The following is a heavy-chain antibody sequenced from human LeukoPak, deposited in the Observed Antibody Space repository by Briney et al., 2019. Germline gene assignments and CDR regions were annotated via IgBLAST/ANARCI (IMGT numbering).Heavy chain of an antibody. V-gene: IGHV1-69*13. CDR2: IIPIFGTA. D-gene: IGHD5-18*01. CDR1: GGTFSSYA. Sequence: SVKVSCKASGGTFSSYAISWVRQAPGQGLEWMGEIIPIFGTANYAQKFQGRVTITADESKSTAYVELSSLRSEDTAVYYCATEDTAMVPFYYWGQGTLVTVST. J-gene: IGHJ4*02. CDR3: ATEDTAMVPFYY.